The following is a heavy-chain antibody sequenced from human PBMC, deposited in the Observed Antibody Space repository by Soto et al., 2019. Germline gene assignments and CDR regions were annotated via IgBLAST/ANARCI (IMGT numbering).Heavy chain of an antibody. CDR1: GASIASGGHY. CDR3: ASGGSGYDFGHFDY. CDR2: INDRGTT. J-gene: IGHJ4*02. Sequence: PSETLSLTCSVSGASIASGGHYWTWIRQHPGKGLEWVGHINDRGTTNYNPSLRSRVTIFMDTSKSHFSLYLASVTAADTAVYYCASGGSGYDFGHFDYWGKGTLVTVSS. D-gene: IGHD5-12*01. V-gene: IGHV4-31*03.